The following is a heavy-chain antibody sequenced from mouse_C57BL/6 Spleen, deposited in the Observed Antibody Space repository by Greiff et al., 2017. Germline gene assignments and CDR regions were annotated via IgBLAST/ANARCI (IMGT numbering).Heavy chain of an antibody. CDR2: IDPSDSYT. J-gene: IGHJ1*03. D-gene: IGHD3-2*02. Sequence: PGQGLEWIGEIDPSDSYTNYKQKFKGKSTLTVDKSSSTAYMQLSSLTSEDSAVYYCARAAGAQATDWYCDVWGTGTTVTVSS. V-gene: IGHV1-69*01. CDR3: ARAAGAQATDWYCDV.